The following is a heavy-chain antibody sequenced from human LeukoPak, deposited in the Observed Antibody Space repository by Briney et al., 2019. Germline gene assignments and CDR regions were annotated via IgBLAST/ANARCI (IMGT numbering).Heavy chain of an antibody. CDR1: GFTFSSYE. J-gene: IGHJ6*04. D-gene: IGHD3-10*02. CDR3: AELGITMIGGV. CDR2: ISSSGSTI. Sequence: PGGSLLLSCAASGFTFSSYEMNCVRPAPGKGLEWVSYISSSGSTIYYADSVKGRFTISRYNAKNSLYLKMNSLRAEDRAVYYCAELGITMIGGVWGKGTTVTISS. V-gene: IGHV3-48*03.